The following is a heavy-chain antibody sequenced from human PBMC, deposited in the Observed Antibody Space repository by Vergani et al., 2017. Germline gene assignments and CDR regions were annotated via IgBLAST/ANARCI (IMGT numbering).Heavy chain of an antibody. CDR1: GESFSSFY. J-gene: IGHJ4*02. Sequence: QVQLQQWGAGVVKPSGTLSLTCAVFGESFSSFYWSWIRQPPGKGLEWIGEINNDGHSNYNPSLESRVTVSRDTAKNQFSLNLMSVTAADTAMYYCAVRQRVNLVGGEIVTKRTLDYWSQGSLVTVSS. V-gene: IGHV4-34*02. D-gene: IGHD3-10*01. CDR2: INNDGHS. CDR3: AVRQRVNLVGGEIVTKRTLDY.